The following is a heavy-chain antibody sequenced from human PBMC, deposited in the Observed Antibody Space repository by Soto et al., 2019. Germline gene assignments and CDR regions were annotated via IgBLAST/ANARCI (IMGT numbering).Heavy chain of an antibody. CDR3: ARVGIAAYYYGMDV. Sequence: ASGKVSCKASGNTFASYAMHWVRQAPGQRLEWMGWINAGNGNTKYSQKFQGRVTITRDTSASTAYMELSSLRSEDTAVYYCARVGIAAYYYGMDVWGQGTTVTVSS. J-gene: IGHJ6*02. V-gene: IGHV1-3*01. D-gene: IGHD6-13*01. CDR1: GNTFASYA. CDR2: INAGNGNT.